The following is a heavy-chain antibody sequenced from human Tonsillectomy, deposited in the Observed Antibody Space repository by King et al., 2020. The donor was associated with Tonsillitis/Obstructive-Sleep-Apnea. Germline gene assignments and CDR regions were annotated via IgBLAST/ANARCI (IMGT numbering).Heavy chain of an antibody. J-gene: IGHJ4*02. V-gene: IGHV3-7*03. CDR3: ARGAWGSLDS. Sequence: VQLVESGGDLVQPGGSLRLSCGASGFTFSSYWMSWVRQAPGKGLEWVANIKQDVTEKHYVDSVKGRFTISRDNAENSVYLQMNSLRAEDTALYDCARGAWGSLDSWGQGTLVTVSS. D-gene: IGHD3-16*01. CDR1: GFTFSSYW. CDR2: IKQDVTEK.